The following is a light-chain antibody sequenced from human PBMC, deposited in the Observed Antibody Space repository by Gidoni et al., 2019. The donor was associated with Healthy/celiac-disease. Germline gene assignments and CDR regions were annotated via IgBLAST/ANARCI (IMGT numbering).Light chain of an antibody. Sequence: QSVLTQPPSASGTPGQRVTIPSSGSSPNIGSNTVNWYQQLPGTAPKLLPYRNNQRPSWVPDRFSGSKSGTSASLAIRGLQSEDEADYYCAAWDDSLNGHVVFGGGTKLTVL. V-gene: IGLV1-44*01. J-gene: IGLJ2*01. CDR2: RNN. CDR3: AAWDDSLNGHVV. CDR1: SPNIGSNT.